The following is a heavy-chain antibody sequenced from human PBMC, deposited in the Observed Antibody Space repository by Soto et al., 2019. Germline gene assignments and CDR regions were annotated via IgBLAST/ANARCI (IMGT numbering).Heavy chain of an antibody. CDR3: ARDGEVRDFWSGSPGYWFDP. V-gene: IGHV4-59*01. CDR1: GGSISSYY. Sequence: PSETLSLTCTASGGSISSYYWSWIRQPPGKGLEWIGYIYYSGSTNYNPSLKSRVTISVDTSKNQFSLKLSSVTAADTAVYYCARDGEVRDFWSGSPGYWFDPWGQGTLVTVSS. D-gene: IGHD3-3*01. J-gene: IGHJ5*02. CDR2: IYYSGST.